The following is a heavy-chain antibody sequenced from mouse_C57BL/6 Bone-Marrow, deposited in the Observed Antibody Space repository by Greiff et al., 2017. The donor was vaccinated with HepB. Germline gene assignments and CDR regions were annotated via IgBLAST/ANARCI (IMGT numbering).Heavy chain of an antibody. CDR1: GYTFTSYW. CDR3: ARATKSFNYYGSSYGY. D-gene: IGHD1-1*01. V-gene: IGHV1-72*01. CDR2: IDPNSGGT. J-gene: IGHJ2*01. Sequence: QVQLQQPGAELVKPGASVKLSCKASGYTFTSYWMHWVKQRPGRGLEWIGRIDPNSGGTKYNEKFKSKATLTVDKPSSTAYMQLSSLTSEDSAVYYCARATKSFNYYGSSYGYWGQGTTLTVSS.